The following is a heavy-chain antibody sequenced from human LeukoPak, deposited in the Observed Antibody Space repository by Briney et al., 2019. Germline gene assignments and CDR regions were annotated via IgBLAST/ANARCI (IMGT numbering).Heavy chain of an antibody. V-gene: IGHV1-69*05. CDR2: IMPLFGTA. D-gene: IGHD4-17*01. CDR1: GGTFNSSA. CDR3: ARDVHGDYGSGWFDP. Sequence: SVKVSCKTSGGTFNSSAISWVRQAPGQGLEWLGGIMPLFGTAGYAQKFQGRVTITKDESTRTVYLELTSLTSDDTAVYYCARDVHGDYGSGWFDPWGQGTLVSVSS. J-gene: IGHJ5*02.